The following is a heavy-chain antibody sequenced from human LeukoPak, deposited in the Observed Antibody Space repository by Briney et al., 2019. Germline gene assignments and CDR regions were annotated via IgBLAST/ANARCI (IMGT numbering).Heavy chain of an antibody. CDR2: FDVEDGET. Sequence: ASVKVSCKVSGYTLTELSMHWVRQAPGKGLEWMGGFDVEDGETIYAQKFQGRVTMTEDTSTDTAYMELSSLRSEDTAVYYCATGYSSSWDVSNYYFDYWGQGTLVTVSS. D-gene: IGHD6-13*01. V-gene: IGHV1-24*01. J-gene: IGHJ4*02. CDR1: GYTLTELS. CDR3: ATGYSSSWDVSNYYFDY.